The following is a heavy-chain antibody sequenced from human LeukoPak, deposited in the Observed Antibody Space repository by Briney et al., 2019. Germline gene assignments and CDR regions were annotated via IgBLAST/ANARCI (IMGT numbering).Heavy chain of an antibody. CDR3: ARDLASGGYALYYFDY. D-gene: IGHD5-12*01. J-gene: IGHJ4*02. CDR1: GFTFSSYA. CDR2: ISYDGSNK. Sequence: GRSLRLSCAASGFTFSSYAMHWVRQAPGKGLEWVAVISYDGSNKYYADSVKGRFTISRDNSKNTLYLQMNSLRAEDTAVYYCARDLASGGYALYYFDYWGQGTLVTVS. V-gene: IGHV3-30-3*01.